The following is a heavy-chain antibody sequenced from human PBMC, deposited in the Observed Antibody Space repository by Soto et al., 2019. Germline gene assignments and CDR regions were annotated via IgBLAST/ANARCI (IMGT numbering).Heavy chain of an antibody. V-gene: IGHV1-18*04. CDR1: GYTFTSYG. CDR2: ISAYNGNT. D-gene: IGHD4-17*01. Sequence: RASVKVSCKASGYTFTSYGISWVRQAPGQGLEWMGWISAYNGNTNYAQKLQGRVTMTTDTSTSTAYMELRSLRSDDTAVYYCARVVEGDYGSGAFDIWGQGTMVTVSS. CDR3: ARVVEGDYGSGAFDI. J-gene: IGHJ3*02.